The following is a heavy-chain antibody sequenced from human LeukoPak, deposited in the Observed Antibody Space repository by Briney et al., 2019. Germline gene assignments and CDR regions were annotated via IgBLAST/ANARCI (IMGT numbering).Heavy chain of an antibody. CDR3: ARGGYNWNYFWFDP. J-gene: IGHJ5*02. CDR1: GYTFTXXY. V-gene: IGHV1-2*02. CDR2: INPNSGGT. Sequence: GASVKVSCKASGYTFTXXYMHWVRQAPGXXXXWMGWINPNSGGTNYAQKFQGRVTMTRDTSISTAYMELSRLRSDDTAVYYCARGGYNWNYFWFDPWGQGTLVTVSS. D-gene: IGHD1-7*01.